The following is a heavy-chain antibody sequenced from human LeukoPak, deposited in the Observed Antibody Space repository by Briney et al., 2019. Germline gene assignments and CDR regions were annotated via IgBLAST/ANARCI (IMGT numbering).Heavy chain of an antibody. CDR2: INPNSGGT. CDR3: ATGRGDYYYFMDV. V-gene: IGHV1-2*02. J-gene: IGHJ6*03. D-gene: IGHD3-10*01. CDR1: GYTFTGYY. Sequence: ASVKVSCKASGYTFTGYYMHWVRQAPGQGLEWMGWINPNSGGTNYAQKFQGRVTMTEDTSTDTAYMELSSLRSEDTALYFCATGRGDYYYFMDVWGKGTTVTVS.